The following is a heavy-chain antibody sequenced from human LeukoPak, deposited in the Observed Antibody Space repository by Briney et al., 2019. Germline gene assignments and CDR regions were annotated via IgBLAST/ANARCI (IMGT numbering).Heavy chain of an antibody. J-gene: IGHJ4*02. CDR3: TTNPKLGTIDY. CDR1: GFTFSNAW. Sequence: GGSLRLSCAASGFTFSNAWMSWVRQAPGKGLEWVGRIKSKTDGGTTDYAAPVKGRFTISRDDSKNTLYLQMSSLKTEDTAVYYCTTNPKLGTIDYWGQGTLVTVSS. CDR2: IKSKTDGGTT. D-gene: IGHD7-27*01. V-gene: IGHV3-15*01.